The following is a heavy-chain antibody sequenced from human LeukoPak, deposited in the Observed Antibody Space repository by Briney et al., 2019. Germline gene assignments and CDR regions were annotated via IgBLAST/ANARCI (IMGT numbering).Heavy chain of an antibody. Sequence: PGGSLRLSCAVSGFTFSRHSMSWVRQAPGRGLEWVSFMSDDTTNIYHADSVRGRFTISRDNAGNSLFLQMNSLRAEDTAVYYCARHQRASQYYFDYWGQGILVTVSS. J-gene: IGHJ4*02. V-gene: IGHV3-48*01. CDR2: MSDDTTNI. CDR1: GFTFSRHS. CDR3: ARHQRASQYYFDY.